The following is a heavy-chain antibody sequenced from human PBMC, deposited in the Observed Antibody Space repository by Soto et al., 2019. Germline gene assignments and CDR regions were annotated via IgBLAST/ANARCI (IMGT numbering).Heavy chain of an antibody. Sequence: SETLSLTCTVSGGSISSYYWSWIRQPPGKGLEWIGYIYYSGSTNYNPSLKSRVTISVDTSKNQFSLKLSSVTAADTAVYYCARMYYDFWSGYYTGMFGWFDPWGQGTLVTVSS. J-gene: IGHJ5*02. D-gene: IGHD3-3*01. CDR3: ARMYYDFWSGYYTGMFGWFDP. CDR2: IYYSGST. CDR1: GGSISSYY. V-gene: IGHV4-59*01.